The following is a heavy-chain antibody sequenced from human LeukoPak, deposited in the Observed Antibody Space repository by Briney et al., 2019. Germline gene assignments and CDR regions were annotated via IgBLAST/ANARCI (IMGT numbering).Heavy chain of an antibody. J-gene: IGHJ5*02. CDR2: ISTDGSNT. Sequence: GGSLRPSCTASGFTFSDYWMHWVRQVPGKGLVWVSGISTDGSNTVFADSVKGRFTISRDNAENTLYLQMNSLRAEDTAVYFCARDFLHQGPWGQGTLVTVSS. V-gene: IGHV3-74*03. CDR1: GFTFSDYW. CDR3: ARDFLHQGP. D-gene: IGHD2/OR15-2a*01.